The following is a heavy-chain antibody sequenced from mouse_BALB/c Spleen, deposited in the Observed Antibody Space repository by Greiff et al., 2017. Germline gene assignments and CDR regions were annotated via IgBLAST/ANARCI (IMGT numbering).Heavy chain of an antibody. Sequence: VKLVEPGPGLVAPSQSLSITCTVSGFSLTGYGVNWVRQPPGKGLEWLGMIWGDGSTDYNSALKSRLSISKDNSKSQVFLKMNSLQTDDTAMYYCARHSYYGGYYAMDYWGQGTSVTVSS. D-gene: IGHD1-1*02. J-gene: IGHJ4*01. V-gene: IGHV2-6-7*01. CDR1: GFSLTGYG. CDR3: ARHSYYGGYYAMDY. CDR2: IWGDGST.